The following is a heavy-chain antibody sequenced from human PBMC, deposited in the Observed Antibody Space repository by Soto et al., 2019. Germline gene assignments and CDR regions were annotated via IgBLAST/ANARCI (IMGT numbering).Heavy chain of an antibody. CDR2: INSDGSST. D-gene: IGHD6-19*01. Sequence: GGSLRLSCAASGFTFSSYWMHWVRQAPGKGLVWVSRINSDGSSTSYADSVKGRFTISRDNAKNTLYLQMNSLRAEDTAVYYCASRNSRGWYDKDYYFDYWGKGTLVTVPS. CDR3: ASRNSRGWYDKDYYFDY. CDR1: GFTFSSYW. J-gene: IGHJ4*02. V-gene: IGHV3-74*01.